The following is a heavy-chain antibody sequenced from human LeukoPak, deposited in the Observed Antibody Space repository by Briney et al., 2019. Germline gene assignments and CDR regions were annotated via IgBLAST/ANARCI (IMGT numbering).Heavy chain of an antibody. J-gene: IGHJ4*02. D-gene: IGHD6-19*01. CDR2: ITGSSSTI. CDR3: ARVRSGWYHDY. Sequence: GGSLRLSCAASGFTFGSYSINWVRQAPGKGLEWVSFITGSSSTIYYADSVKGRFTISRDNAKNSLYLQKNSLRDEDTAVYYCARVRSGWYHDYWGQGTLVSVSS. V-gene: IGHV3-48*02. CDR1: GFTFGSYS.